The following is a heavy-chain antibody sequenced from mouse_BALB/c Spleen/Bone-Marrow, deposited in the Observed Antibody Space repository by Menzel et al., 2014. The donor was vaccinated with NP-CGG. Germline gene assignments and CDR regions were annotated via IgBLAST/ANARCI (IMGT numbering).Heavy chain of an antibody. D-gene: IGHD2-14*01. CDR3: AKYRYDDYYAMDY. V-gene: IGHV3-2*02. J-gene: IGHJ4*01. Sequence: EVQRVESGPGLVKPSQSLSLTCTVTGYSITSDYARNWIQQFPGNKLEWMGYISYSGRTSYNPSLKRRISITRDTTKNQFFLQLNSVTTEDTATYYCAKYRYDDYYAMDYWGQGTSVTVSS. CDR2: ISYSGRT. CDR1: GYSITSDYA.